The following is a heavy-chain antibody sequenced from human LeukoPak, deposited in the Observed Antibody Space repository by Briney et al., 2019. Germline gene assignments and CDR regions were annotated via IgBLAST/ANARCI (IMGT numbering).Heavy chain of an antibody. CDR3: VRIPNSANFPNWFDP. CDR2: IGTSSSSI. V-gene: IGHV3-21*01. D-gene: IGHD4/OR15-4a*01. J-gene: IGHJ5*02. Sequence: GGSLRLSCATFGFTFSTYSMNWVRQAPGKGLEGVSSIGTSSSSIYYADSVRGRFTISRDNARNSLYLQMNSQRAEDTAVYYCVRIPNSANFPNWFDPWGQGTLVTVSS. CDR1: GFTFSTYS.